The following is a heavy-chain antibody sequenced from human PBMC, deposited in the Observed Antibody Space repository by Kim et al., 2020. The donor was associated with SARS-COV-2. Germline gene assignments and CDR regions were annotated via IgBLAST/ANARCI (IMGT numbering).Heavy chain of an antibody. CDR3: ARGWGGNSLFLDY. V-gene: IGHV4-34*01. D-gene: IGHD2-21*02. CDR2: INHSGST. Sequence: SETLSLTCAVYGGSFSGYYWSWIRQPPGKGLEWIGEINHSGSTNYNPSLKSRVTISVDTSKNQFSLKLSSVTAADTAVYYCARGWGGNSLFLDYWGQGTL. CDR1: GGSFSGYY. J-gene: IGHJ4*02.